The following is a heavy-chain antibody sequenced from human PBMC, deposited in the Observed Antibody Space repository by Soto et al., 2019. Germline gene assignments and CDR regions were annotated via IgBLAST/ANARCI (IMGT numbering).Heavy chain of an antibody. V-gene: IGHV3-23*01. Sequence: EMQVLESGGGLIQPGGSLRLSCVASGFTFSSYAMNWVRQAPGKGLEWVSDIRGSGDGTAYAHSVKGRFTISRDNSKKTLYLQMNSLRVEDTALYYCAKVAGTHNVFDVWGQGTMVTVSS. CDR3: AKVAGTHNVFDV. CDR2: IRGSGDGT. CDR1: GFTFSSYA. J-gene: IGHJ3*01.